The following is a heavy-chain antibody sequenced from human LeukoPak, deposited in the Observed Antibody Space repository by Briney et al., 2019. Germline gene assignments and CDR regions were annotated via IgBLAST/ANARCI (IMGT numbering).Heavy chain of an antibody. Sequence: GGSLRLSCAASGFTFSSYSMNWVCQAPGKGLEWVSSISSSSSYIYYADSVKGRFTISRDNAKNSLYLQMNSLRAEDTAVYYCARDRGGRGYTYGQPLDYWGRGILVTVSS. D-gene: IGHD5-18*01. CDR1: GFTFSSYS. V-gene: IGHV3-21*04. J-gene: IGHJ4*02. CDR3: ARDRGGRGYTYGQPLDY. CDR2: ISSSSSYI.